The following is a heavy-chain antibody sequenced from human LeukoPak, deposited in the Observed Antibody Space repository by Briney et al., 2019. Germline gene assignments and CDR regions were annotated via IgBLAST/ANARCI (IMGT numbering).Heavy chain of an antibody. J-gene: IGHJ5*02. CDR1: GGSFSGYY. CDR2: INHSGST. Sequence: SETLSLTCAVYGGSFSGYYWSWIRQPPGKGLEWIGEINHSGSTNYNPSLKSRVTISVDTSKNQSSLKLSSVTAADTAVYYCAIMTGPFDPWGQGTLVTVSS. CDR3: AIMTGPFDP. D-gene: IGHD3-9*01. V-gene: IGHV4-34*01.